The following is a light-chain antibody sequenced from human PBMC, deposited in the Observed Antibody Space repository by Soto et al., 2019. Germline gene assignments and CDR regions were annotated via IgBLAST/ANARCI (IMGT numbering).Light chain of an antibody. Sequence: DIQMTQSPSTLSASVGDRVTITCRASQSISSWLAWYQQKPGRAPKLLIYKASSLESGVPSRFSGSGSGTEFPLTISSLQPDDFATYSCQYYNSQWTFGQGTNVDIK. V-gene: IGKV1-5*03. CDR3: QYYNSQWT. CDR1: QSISSW. J-gene: IGKJ1*01. CDR2: KAS.